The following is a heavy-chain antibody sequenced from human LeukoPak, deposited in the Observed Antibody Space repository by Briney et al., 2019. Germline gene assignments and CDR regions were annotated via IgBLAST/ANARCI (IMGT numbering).Heavy chain of an antibody. CDR3: ARGRRVAGEYYFDY. V-gene: IGHV4-59*01. CDR1: GGSISSYY. D-gene: IGHD6-19*01. J-gene: IGHJ4*02. Sequence: PSETLSLTCTVSGGSISSYYWSWIRQPPGKGLEWIGYIYYSGSTNYNPSLKSRVTISVDTSKNQFSLKLSSVTAADTAVYYCARGRRVAGEYYFDYWGQGTLVTVSS. CDR2: IYYSGST.